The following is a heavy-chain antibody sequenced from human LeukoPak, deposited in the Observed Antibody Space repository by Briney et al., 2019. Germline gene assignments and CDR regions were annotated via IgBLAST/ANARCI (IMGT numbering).Heavy chain of an antibody. CDR1: GGSISSGDYY. V-gene: IGHV4-30-4*01. J-gene: IGHJ4*02. CDR2: IYYSGST. Sequence: SQTLSLTCTVSGGSISSGDYYWSWIRQPPGKGLEWIGYIYYSGSTYYNPSLKSRVTISVDTSKNQFSLKLSSVTAADTAVYYCAREHSRNYCSSTSCPIIIWGQGTLVTVSS. D-gene: IGHD2-2*01. CDR3: AREHSRNYCSSTSCPIII.